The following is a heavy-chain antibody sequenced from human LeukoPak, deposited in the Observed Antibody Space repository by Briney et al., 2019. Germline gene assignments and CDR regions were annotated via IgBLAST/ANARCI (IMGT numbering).Heavy chain of an antibody. Sequence: GGSLILSCAASGFTFSSYGMSWVRQAPGKGLEWVSGISASGGYTYYADSVKGRFTISRDDSNNALYLQMHSLRAEDTALYYCASGPPFLKYFEYWGQGTLVTVSS. CDR1: GFTFSSYG. D-gene: IGHD3-3*01. CDR3: ASGPPFLKYFEY. J-gene: IGHJ4*02. V-gene: IGHV3-23*01. CDR2: ISASGGYT.